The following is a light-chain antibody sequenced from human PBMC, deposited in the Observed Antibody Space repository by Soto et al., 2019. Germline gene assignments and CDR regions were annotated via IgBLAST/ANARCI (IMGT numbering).Light chain of an antibody. Sequence: QSVLTQPPSASGSPGQSVTSSCTGTSSDVGGYNYVSWYQQHPGKAPKLMIYEVAKRPSGVPDRFSGSKSGNTASLTVSGVQTEDEADYYCSSYAGSNNVVFGGGTKVTVL. CDR1: SSDVGGYNY. CDR3: SSYAGSNNVV. J-gene: IGLJ2*01. CDR2: EVA. V-gene: IGLV2-8*01.